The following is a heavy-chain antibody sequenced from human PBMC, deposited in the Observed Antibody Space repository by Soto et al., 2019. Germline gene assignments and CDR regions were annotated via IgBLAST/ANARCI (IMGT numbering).Heavy chain of an antibody. CDR3: ARLKYCSSTCCPMSD. V-gene: IGHV5-51*01. J-gene: IGHJ4*02. D-gene: IGHD2-2*01. CDR1: GYSFSNYY. Sequence: PGESLKISCQGSGYSFSNYYLIWVRQMPGKGLEWMGIISPGDSDTRYSPSFQGQVSFSADTSISTAYLQWSGLKAPGTAMYKWARLKYCSSTCCPMSDGGQGTLFTLSS. CDR2: ISPGDSDT.